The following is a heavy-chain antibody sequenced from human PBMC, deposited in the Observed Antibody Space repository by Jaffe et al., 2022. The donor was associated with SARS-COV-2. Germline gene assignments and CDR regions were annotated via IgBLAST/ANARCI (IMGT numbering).Heavy chain of an antibody. CDR3: AKGVDTAMAYFDY. J-gene: IGHJ4*02. CDR1: GFTFSSYG. Sequence: QVQLVESGGGVVQPGRSLRLSCAASGFTFSSYGMHWVRQAPGKGLEWVAVISYDGSNKYYADSVKGRFTISRDNSKNTLYLQMNSLRAEDTAVYYCAKGVDTAMAYFDYWGQGTLVTVSS. CDR2: ISYDGSNK. V-gene: IGHV3-30*18. D-gene: IGHD5-18*01.